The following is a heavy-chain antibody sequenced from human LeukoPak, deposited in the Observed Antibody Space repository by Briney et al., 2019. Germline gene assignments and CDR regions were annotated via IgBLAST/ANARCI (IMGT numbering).Heavy chain of an antibody. V-gene: IGHV3-74*01. D-gene: IGHD3-3*01. CDR3: ARDGAYSTIFY. Sequence: GSLRLSCAASGFTFSSYWMYWVRQAPGKGLVWVSRINSDESSTSYADSVKGRFTISRGNAKNTLYLQVNSLRAEDTAVYYCARDGAYSTIFYWGQGTLVTVSS. CDR1: GFTFSSYW. CDR2: INSDESST. J-gene: IGHJ4*01.